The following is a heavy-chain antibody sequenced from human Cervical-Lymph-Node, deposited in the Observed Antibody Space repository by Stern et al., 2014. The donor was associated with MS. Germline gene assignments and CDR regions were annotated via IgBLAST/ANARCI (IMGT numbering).Heavy chain of an antibody. J-gene: IGHJ4*02. Sequence: QVQLVQSGPEVKKPGASVKVSCKASGYTFTSYYVHWVRQAPGPRLQWMGWINPNSSGTTYALQFQDRGTLTCETSTSTAYPEMSRLRSDDTAVYYFPRGSRGLKALDYWGQGTLVTVSS. V-gene: IGHV1-2*02. CDR2: INPNSSGT. D-gene: IGHD3-10*01. CDR1: GYTFTSYY. CDR3: PRGSRGLKALDY.